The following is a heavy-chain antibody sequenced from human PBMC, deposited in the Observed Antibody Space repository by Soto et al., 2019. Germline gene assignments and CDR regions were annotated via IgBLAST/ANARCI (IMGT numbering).Heavy chain of an antibody. Sequence: GGSLRLSCAASGFTFSSYEMNWVRQAPGKGLEWVSYISSSGSTIYYADSVKGRFTISRDNAKNSLYLQMNSLRAEDTAVYYCASRIVGATNYYYYGMDVWGQGTTVTVSS. J-gene: IGHJ6*02. CDR1: GFTFSSYE. D-gene: IGHD1-26*01. CDR3: ASRIVGATNYYYYGMDV. V-gene: IGHV3-48*03. CDR2: ISSSGSTI.